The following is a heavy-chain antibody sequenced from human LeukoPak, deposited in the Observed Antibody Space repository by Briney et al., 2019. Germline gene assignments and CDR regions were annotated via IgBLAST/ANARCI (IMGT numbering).Heavy chain of an antibody. CDR3: ARDTYCSGGSCYYYAFDI. D-gene: IGHD2-15*01. CDR1: GGSFSGYY. Sequence: SETLSLTCAVYGGSFSGYYWSWLRQPPGKGLEWIGEINHSGSTNYNPSLKSRVTISVDTSKNQFSLKLSSVTAADTAVYYCARDTYCSGGSCYYYAFDIWGQGTMVTVSS. V-gene: IGHV4-34*01. CDR2: INHSGST. J-gene: IGHJ3*02.